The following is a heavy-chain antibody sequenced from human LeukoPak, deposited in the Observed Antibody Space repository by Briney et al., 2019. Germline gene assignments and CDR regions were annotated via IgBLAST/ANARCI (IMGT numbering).Heavy chain of an antibody. D-gene: IGHD2-2*01. J-gene: IGHJ4*02. CDR2: IRYDGSNK. CDR3: AKVATRYCSSTSCPKGYFDY. Sequence: PGGSLRPSCVASGFTFSSYGMHWVRQAPGKGLEWVAFIRYDGSNKYYADSVKGRFTISRDNSKNTLYLQMNSLRAEDTAVYYCAKVATRYCSSTSCPKGYFDYWGQGTLVTVSS. CDR1: GFTFSSYG. V-gene: IGHV3-30*02.